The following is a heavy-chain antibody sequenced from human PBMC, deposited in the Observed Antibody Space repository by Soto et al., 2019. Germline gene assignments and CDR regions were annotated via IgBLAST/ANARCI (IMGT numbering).Heavy chain of an antibody. V-gene: IGHV4-59*01. J-gene: IGHJ4*02. CDR2: VYNSGST. CDR3: ARYRRGAVAGYTLDN. CDR1: GGSISSNY. Sequence: SETLSLTCTVSGGSISSNYWTWIRQPPGKGLEWIGYVYNSGSTNYNPSLKRRVTISEDTSKSQFSLKVKSMTAADTAVYYCARYRRGAVAGYTLDNWGQGILVTVSS. D-gene: IGHD6-13*01.